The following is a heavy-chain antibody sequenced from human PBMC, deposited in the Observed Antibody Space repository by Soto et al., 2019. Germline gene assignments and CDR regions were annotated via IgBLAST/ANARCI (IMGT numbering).Heavy chain of an antibody. CDR3: ARLLVAAKAYWFDP. CDR1: GGSFSGYY. J-gene: IGHJ5*02. V-gene: IGHV4-34*01. Sequence: QVQLQQWGAGLLKPSETLSLTCAVYGGSFSGYYWSWIRQPPGKGLEWIGEIKHSGSTNYNPSLKSRVTISVDTSKNQFSLKLSSVTAADTAVYYCARLLVAAKAYWFDPWGQGTLVTVSS. D-gene: IGHD2-15*01. CDR2: IKHSGST.